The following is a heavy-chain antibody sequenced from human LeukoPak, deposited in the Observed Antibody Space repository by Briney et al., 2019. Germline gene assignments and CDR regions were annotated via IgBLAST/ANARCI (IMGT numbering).Heavy chain of an antibody. CDR2: IYSGGST. J-gene: IGHJ4*02. Sequence: GGSLRLSCAASGFAVSSNYMSWVRQAPGKGLEWVSVIYSGGSTYYADSVKGRFTIPRDNSKNTLYLQMNSLRAEDTAVYYCARLAAADRFDYWGQGTLVTVSS. V-gene: IGHV3-66*04. CDR3: ARLAAADRFDY. CDR1: GFAVSSNY. D-gene: IGHD6-13*01.